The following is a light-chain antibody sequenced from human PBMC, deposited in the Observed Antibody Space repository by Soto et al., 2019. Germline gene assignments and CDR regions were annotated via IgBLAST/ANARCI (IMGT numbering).Light chain of an antibody. CDR1: SSNIGSNY. J-gene: IGLJ1*01. Sequence: QSVLTQPPSASGTPGQRVTISCSGSSSNIGSNYVYWYQQLPGTAPKLLIYRNNQRPSGVPDRFSGSKSGNTASLTISGLQAEDEADYYCISYASINTYVFGTGAKLTVL. CDR2: RNN. CDR3: ISYASINTYV. V-gene: IGLV1-47*01.